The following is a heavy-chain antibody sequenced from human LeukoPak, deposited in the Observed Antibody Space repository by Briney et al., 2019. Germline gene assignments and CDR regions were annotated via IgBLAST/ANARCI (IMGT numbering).Heavy chain of an antibody. CDR2: IYHSGST. V-gene: IGHV4-38-2*01. Sequence: PSETLSLTXAVSGYSISSGYYWGWIRQPPGKGLEWIGSIYHSGSTYYNPSLKSRVTISIDTSKNQFSLKLSSVTAADTAVYYCARHAYCSSTSCYPDFDYWGQGTLVTVSS. CDR1: GYSISSGYY. J-gene: IGHJ4*02. CDR3: ARHAYCSSTSCYPDFDY. D-gene: IGHD2-2*01.